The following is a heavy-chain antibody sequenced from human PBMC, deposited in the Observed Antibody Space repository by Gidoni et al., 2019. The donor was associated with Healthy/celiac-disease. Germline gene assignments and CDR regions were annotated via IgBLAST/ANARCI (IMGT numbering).Heavy chain of an antibody. Sequence: QVQLQESGPGLVKPSETLSLTCTVSGGSVRSGSYDWSWIRQPPGKGLGWIEFSYYIGSTNHNPSLKSRVTISVDTSKNQFSLKLSSVTAADTAVYYCARDQSDFWSGYYPLPDYWGQGTLVTVSS. CDR3: ARDQSDFWSGYYPLPDY. CDR1: GGSVRSGSYD. D-gene: IGHD3-3*01. V-gene: IGHV4-61*01. J-gene: IGHJ4*02. CDR2: SYYIGST.